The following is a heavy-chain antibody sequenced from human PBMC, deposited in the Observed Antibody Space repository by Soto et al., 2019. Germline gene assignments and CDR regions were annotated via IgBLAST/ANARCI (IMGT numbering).Heavy chain of an antibody. CDR1: GPIFSSYG. V-gene: IGHV3-21*01. D-gene: IGHD2-2*01. CDR2: IDSSGRYI. Sequence: EVQLVESGGGLVKPGGSLRLSCVASGPIFSSYGMNWLRQAPGKGLEWVSSIDSSGRYIYYAVSLQGRFTISRDNVKNSMYLQMNSLRVEDTARYFCARDESAGSSTSDWGQGTLVTVSS. J-gene: IGHJ4*02. CDR3: ARDESAGSSTSD.